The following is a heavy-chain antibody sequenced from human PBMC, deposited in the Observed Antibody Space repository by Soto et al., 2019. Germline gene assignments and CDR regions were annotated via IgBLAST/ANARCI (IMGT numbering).Heavy chain of an antibody. CDR3: AKDRGPIVVVQNDAFDI. Sequence: HPGGSLRLSCAASGFTFSSYAMSWVRQAPGKGLEWVSAISGSGGSTYYADSVKGRFTISRDNSKNTLYLQMNSLRAEDTAVYYCAKDRGPIVVVQNDAFDIWGQGTMVTVSS. J-gene: IGHJ3*02. D-gene: IGHD2-2*01. CDR1: GFTFSSYA. V-gene: IGHV3-23*01. CDR2: ISGSGGST.